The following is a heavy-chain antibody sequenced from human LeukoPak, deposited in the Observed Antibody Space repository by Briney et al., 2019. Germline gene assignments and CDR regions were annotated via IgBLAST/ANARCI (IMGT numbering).Heavy chain of an antibody. V-gene: IGHV1-46*01. CDR2: INPSGGST. D-gene: IGHD3-16*01. J-gene: IGHJ4*02. CDR3: ARDQVGVIDY. Sequence: ASVKVSCKASGYTFTSYYMHWVRQAPGQGLEWMGIINPSGGSTSYAQKLQGRVTMTTDTSTSTAYMELRSLRSDDTAVYYCARDQVGVIDYWGQGTLVTVSS. CDR1: GYTFTSYY.